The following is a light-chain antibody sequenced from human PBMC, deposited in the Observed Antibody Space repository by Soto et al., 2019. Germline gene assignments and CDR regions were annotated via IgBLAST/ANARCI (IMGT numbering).Light chain of an antibody. CDR2: DAS. CDR1: QSVNKY. Sequence: EIVLTQSPATLSLSPGERDTLSCRASQSVNKYLAWYQQKPGQAPRLLIYDASSRATDSPARFSGSGSGTDFTLTISSLEPEDFATYYCHQRSNWPLTFGGGTKVEIK. CDR3: HQRSNWPLT. V-gene: IGKV3-11*01. J-gene: IGKJ4*01.